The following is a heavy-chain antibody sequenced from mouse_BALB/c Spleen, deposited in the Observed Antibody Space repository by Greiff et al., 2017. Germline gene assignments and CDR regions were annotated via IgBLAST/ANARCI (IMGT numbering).Heavy chain of an antibody. CDR2: ILPGSGST. D-gene: IGHD2-1*01. Sequence: VMLVESGAELMKPGASVKISCKATGYTFSSYWIEWVKQRPGHGLEWIGEILPGSGSTNYNEKFKGKATFTADTSSNTAYMQLSSLTSEDSAVYYCARGDYGNYLDYWGQGTTLTVSS. CDR3: ARGDYGNYLDY. V-gene: IGHV1-9*01. J-gene: IGHJ2*01. CDR1: GYTFSSYW.